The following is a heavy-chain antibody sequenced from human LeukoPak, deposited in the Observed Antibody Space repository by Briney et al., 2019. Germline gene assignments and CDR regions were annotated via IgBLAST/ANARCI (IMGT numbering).Heavy chain of an antibody. CDR1: GYTFTGYY. CDR2: INPNSGGT. V-gene: IGHV1-2*02. CDR3: ARGGQFSIRNDAFDI. D-gene: IGHD5-24*01. J-gene: IGHJ3*02. Sequence: ASVKVSCKASGYTFTGYYMHWVRQAPGQGLEWMGWINPNSGGTNYAQKFQGRVTMTRDTSISTAYMELSRLRSDDTAVYYCARGGQFSIRNDAFDIWGQGTMVTVSS.